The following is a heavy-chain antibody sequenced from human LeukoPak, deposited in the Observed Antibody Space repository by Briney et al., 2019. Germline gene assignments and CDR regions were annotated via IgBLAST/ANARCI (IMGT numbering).Heavy chain of an antibody. CDR2: INHSGST. D-gene: IGHD2-8*02. J-gene: IGHJ4*02. V-gene: IGHV4-34*01. CDR1: GGSFSGHY. CDR3: VLTGGPSGSLDY. Sequence: SETLSLTCAVYGGSFSGHYWSWIRQSSGKGLEWIGEINHSGSTNYNPSLKSRVIISIDTPKKQFSLKLRSVTAADTAVYYCVLTGGPSGSLDYRGQGTLVTVSS.